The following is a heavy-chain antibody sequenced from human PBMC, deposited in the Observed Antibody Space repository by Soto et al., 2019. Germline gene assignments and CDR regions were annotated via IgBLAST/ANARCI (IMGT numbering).Heavy chain of an antibody. CDR1: GGTFSSYT. D-gene: IGHD2-21*01. V-gene: IGHV1-69*02. Sequence: VQLVDSGVEVKEPGSSVKVSCKASGGTFSSYTIIWVRQAPGQGLEWRGRIIPILGIANYAQKFQGRVTINEDKYTRTPYMELNSLRPEHTAVHYCGRYTCPTQVSPSEFDYSAQATL. CDR3: GRYTCPTQVSPSEFDY. J-gene: IGHJ4*02. CDR2: IIPILGIA.